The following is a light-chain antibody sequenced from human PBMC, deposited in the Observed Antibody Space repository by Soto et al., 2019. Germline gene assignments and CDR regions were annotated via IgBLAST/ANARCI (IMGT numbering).Light chain of an antibody. CDR2: GNS. V-gene: IGLV1-40*01. J-gene: IGLJ3*02. Sequence: QSVLTQPPSVSGAPGQRVTISCTGSSSNIGAGYDVHWYQQLPGTAPKLLIYGNSNRPSGVPDRFSGSKSGTSASLAITGLQAEDEADYYCQSYDSSWVFGRGTKLTVL. CDR3: QSYDSSWV. CDR1: SSNIGAGYD.